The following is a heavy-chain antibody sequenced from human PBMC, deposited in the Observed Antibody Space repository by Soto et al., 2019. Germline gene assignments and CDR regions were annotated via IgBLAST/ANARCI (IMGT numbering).Heavy chain of an antibody. V-gene: IGHV4-59*01. Sequence: PSETLSLTCTVSCGSISNYFWSWIRQPPGKGLEWIGYIYYSGTTNYNPSLESRLTISLDTSKNQFSLKLSSVTAADTAVYYCARTRGSGSLDYWGQGTLVTVSS. J-gene: IGHJ4*02. CDR2: IYYSGTT. CDR3: ARTRGSGSLDY. CDR1: CGSISNYF. D-gene: IGHD3-10*01.